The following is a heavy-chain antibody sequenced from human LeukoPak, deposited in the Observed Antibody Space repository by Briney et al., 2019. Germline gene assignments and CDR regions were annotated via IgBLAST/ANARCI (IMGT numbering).Heavy chain of an antibody. D-gene: IGHD5-18*01. J-gene: IGHJ4*02. V-gene: IGHV1-8*01. CDR1: GYTFTSYG. CDR2: VNPNSGHT. CDR3: ARGWRGVYSYGFLVY. Sequence: ASVKVSCKASGYTFTSYGVNWVRQATGQGLEWMGWVNPNSGHTGYAQKFQGRVTMTTNTSISTAYMELSSLRSEDTAVYYCARGWRGVYSYGFLVYWGQGTLVTVSS.